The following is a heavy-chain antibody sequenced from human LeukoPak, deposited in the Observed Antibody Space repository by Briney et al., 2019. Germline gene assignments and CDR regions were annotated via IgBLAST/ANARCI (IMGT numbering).Heavy chain of an antibody. V-gene: IGHV1-18*01. CDR3: ASIHYYDSSGYYIDY. Sequence: ASVKVSCKASGYTFTSYGISWVRQAPGQGLEWMGWISAYNGNTNYAQKLQGRVTMTTDTSTSTAYMELRGLRSDDTAVYYCASIHYYDSSGYYIDYWGQGTLVTVSS. J-gene: IGHJ4*02. CDR1: GYTFTSYG. D-gene: IGHD3-22*01. CDR2: ISAYNGNT.